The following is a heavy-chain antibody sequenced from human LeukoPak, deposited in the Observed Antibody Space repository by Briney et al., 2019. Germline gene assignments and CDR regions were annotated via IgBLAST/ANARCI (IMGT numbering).Heavy chain of an antibody. J-gene: IGHJ4*02. Sequence: ASVKVSCKASGGTFSSYAISWVRQAPGQGLEWMGWISAYNGNTNYAQKLQGRVTMTTDTSTSTAYMELRSLRSDDTAVYYCARVGNIVVVVAATHDYWGQGTLVTVSS. CDR1: GGTFSSYA. CDR2: ISAYNGNT. V-gene: IGHV1-18*01. CDR3: ARVGNIVVVVAATHDY. D-gene: IGHD2-15*01.